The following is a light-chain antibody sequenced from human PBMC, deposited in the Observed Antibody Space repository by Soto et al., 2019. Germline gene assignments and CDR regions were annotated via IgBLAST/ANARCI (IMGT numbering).Light chain of an antibody. Sequence: QSVLTQPPSVSAAPGQKVTISCSGSSSNIGGNSVSWYQQLPGTAPKLLIYDDNKRPSGIPDRFSGSKSGTSATLGITGFQTGDEADYYCGSWDSSVSAYVFGTGPQVTVL. CDR1: SSNIGGNS. CDR2: DDN. CDR3: GSWDSSVSAYV. J-gene: IGLJ1*01. V-gene: IGLV1-51*01.